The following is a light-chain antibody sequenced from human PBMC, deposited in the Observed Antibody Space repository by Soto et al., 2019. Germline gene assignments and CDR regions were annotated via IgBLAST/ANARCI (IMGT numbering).Light chain of an antibody. CDR2: KAS. J-gene: IGKJ1*01. CDR1: QSINSW. V-gene: IGKV1-5*03. CDR3: QQYNSYSWT. Sequence: DIQVTQSPSTLSASVGDRVTITCRASQSINSWLAWYQQKPGKAPKLLIYKASSLESGVPSRFSGSGSGTEFTLTISSLQPDDFATYYCQQYNSYSWTFGQGTKVEIK.